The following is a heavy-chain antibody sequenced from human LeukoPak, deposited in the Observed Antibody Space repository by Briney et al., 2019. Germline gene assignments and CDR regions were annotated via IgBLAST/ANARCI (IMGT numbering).Heavy chain of an antibody. CDR3: ARDQDCSSTSRYTYYFDY. CDR1: GYTFTSYG. J-gene: IGHJ4*02. V-gene: IGHV1-18*01. CDR2: ISDYNGNT. D-gene: IGHD2-2*01. Sequence: GASLKVSCKASGYTFTSYGISCVRQAPGQGLEWMGWISDYNGNTNYAQKLQGRVTMTTDTSTSTTYMELRSPRSDDTAVYYCARDQDCSSTSRYTYYFDYWGQGTLVTVSS.